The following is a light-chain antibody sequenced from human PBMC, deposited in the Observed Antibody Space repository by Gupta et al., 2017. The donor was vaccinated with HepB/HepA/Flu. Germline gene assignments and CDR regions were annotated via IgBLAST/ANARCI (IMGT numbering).Light chain of an antibody. CDR3: QHYNNYSPRT. V-gene: IGKV1-5*03. J-gene: IGKJ1*01. CDR1: QSISNW. CDR2: KAS. Sequence: IQMTQSPSTLSASVGDRVTITCRASQSISNWLAWYQQKPGRAPKLLIYKASTLQSGVPSRFSGGGSGTEFTLTISSLQPDDFAVYYCQHYNNYSPRTFGQGTKVEIK.